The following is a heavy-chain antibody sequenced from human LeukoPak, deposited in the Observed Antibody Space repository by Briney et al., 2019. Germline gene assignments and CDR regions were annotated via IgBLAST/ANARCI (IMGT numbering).Heavy chain of an antibody. CDR3: ARDGGGDCSSTNCYENWFDP. D-gene: IGHD2-2*01. V-gene: IGHV4-31*03. CDR2: IYYSGST. CDR1: GGSISSGDYY. Sequence: SETLSLTCTVSGGSISSGDYYWSWIRQPPGKGLEWIGYIYYSGSTYYNPSLKSRVTISVDTSKNQFSLKMSSVTAADTAVYYCARDGGGDCSSTNCYENWFDPWGQGTLVTVSS. J-gene: IGHJ5*02.